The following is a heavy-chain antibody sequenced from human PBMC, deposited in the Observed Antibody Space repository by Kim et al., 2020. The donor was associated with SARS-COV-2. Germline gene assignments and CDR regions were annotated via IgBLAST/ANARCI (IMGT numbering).Heavy chain of an antibody. CDR3: ARHDYGDYVPYNWGSRWFDP. J-gene: IGHJ5*02. CDR2: IYYSGST. Sequence: SETLSLTCTVSGGSISSSSYYWGWIRQPPGKGLEWIGSIYYSGSTYYNPSLKSRVTISVDTSKNQFSLKLSSVTAADTAVYYCARHDYGDYVPYNWGSRWFDPWGQGTLVTVSS. V-gene: IGHV4-39*01. D-gene: IGHD4-17*01. CDR1: GGSISSSSYY.